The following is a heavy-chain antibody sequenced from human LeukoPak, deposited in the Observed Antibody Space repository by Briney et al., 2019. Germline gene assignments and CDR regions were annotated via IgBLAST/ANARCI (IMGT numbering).Heavy chain of an antibody. CDR1: GFTFGTYA. CDR2: ISASGSNT. CDR3: VRLTAAGRRTDFDY. Sequence: GGSLRLSCAASGFTFGTYAMTWVRQAPGKGLEWVSTISASGSNTYYADSVKGRFTISRDNSKNTLYLQMNSLRTEDTAVYYCVRLTAAGRRTDFDYWGQGTLVTVSS. J-gene: IGHJ4*02. D-gene: IGHD6-13*01. V-gene: IGHV3-23*01.